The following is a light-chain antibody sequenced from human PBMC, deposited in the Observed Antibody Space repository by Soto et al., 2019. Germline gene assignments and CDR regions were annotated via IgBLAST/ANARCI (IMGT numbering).Light chain of an antibody. V-gene: IGKV2-30*01. CDR3: MQGTHWHPIT. CDR1: QSLVYSDGNTY. Sequence: DVVVTQSPLSLPVTLGQAASISCRSGQSLVYSDGNTYLSWFQQRPGQSTRRLIYKVSNRDAGVPDRFSGSGSGTEFTLKISRVEAEDVGVYYCMQGTHWHPITFGQGTRLEIK. CDR2: KVS. J-gene: IGKJ5*01.